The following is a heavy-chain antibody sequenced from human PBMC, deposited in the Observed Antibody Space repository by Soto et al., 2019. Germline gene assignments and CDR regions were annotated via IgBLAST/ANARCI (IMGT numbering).Heavy chain of an antibody. CDR2: IYYSGST. CDR3: ARDLSGYSSSWPINWFDP. V-gene: IGHV4-59*01. Sequence: QVQLQESGPGLVKPSETLSLTCTVSGGSISSYYWSWIRQPPGKGLEWIGYIYYSGSTNYTPSLKSRVTISVDTSKYQFSLKLSSVTAADTAVYYCARDLSGYSSSWPINWFDPWGQGTLVTVSS. D-gene: IGHD6-13*01. CDR1: GGSISSYY. J-gene: IGHJ5*02.